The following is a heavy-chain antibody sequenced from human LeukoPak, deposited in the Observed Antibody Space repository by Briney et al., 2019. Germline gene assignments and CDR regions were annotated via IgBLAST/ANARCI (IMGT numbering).Heavy chain of an antibody. V-gene: IGHV1-3*01. CDR2: MNADNGGT. CDR1: GGSFSNYA. CDR3: AREHKYSSSWYPAY. D-gene: IGHD6-13*01. J-gene: IGHJ4*02. Sequence: GSAVKVSCKASGGSFSNYATTWVRQAPGQGLEWMGWMNADNGGTIYSQKFQGRVTITRDTSASTAYVELSSLTSEDTAVYSCAREHKYSSSWYPAYWGQGTLVTVSS.